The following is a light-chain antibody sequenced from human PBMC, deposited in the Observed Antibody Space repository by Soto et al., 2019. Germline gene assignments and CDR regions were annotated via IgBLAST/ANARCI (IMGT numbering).Light chain of an antibody. CDR2: EVS. Sequence: QSALTQPASVSGSPGQSITISCTGTSSDVGTYNYVSWYQQHPGKAPKLMIYEVSNRPSGVSNRFSGSKSGNTASLTISGLQAEDEADYYCSSYTSISLYVFGTGTKLTVL. CDR1: SSDVGTYNY. V-gene: IGLV2-14*01. J-gene: IGLJ1*01. CDR3: SSYTSISLYV.